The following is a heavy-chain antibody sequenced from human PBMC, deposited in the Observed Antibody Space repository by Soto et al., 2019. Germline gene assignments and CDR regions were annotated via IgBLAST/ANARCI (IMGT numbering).Heavy chain of an antibody. CDR1: GYSFTSYW. CDR3: ARPGQLVRDYYYGMDV. Sequence: PGESLKISCKGSGYSFTSYWIGWVRQMPGKGLGWMGIIYPGDSDTRYSPSFQGQVTISADKSISTAYLQWSSLKASDTAMYYCARPGQLVRDYYYGMDVWGQGTTVTVSS. V-gene: IGHV5-51*01. CDR2: IYPGDSDT. J-gene: IGHJ6*02. D-gene: IGHD6-6*01.